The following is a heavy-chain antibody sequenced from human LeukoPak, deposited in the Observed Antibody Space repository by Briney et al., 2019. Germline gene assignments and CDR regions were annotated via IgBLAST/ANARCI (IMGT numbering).Heavy chain of an antibody. J-gene: IGHJ6*02. V-gene: IGHV3-48*03. Sequence: GGSLRLSCAASGFTFSSYEMNWIRQAPGKGLEWVSYISSSGSTIYYADSVKGRFTISRDNAKNSLYLQMNSLRAEDTAVYYCARAGFIAEPGMDVWGQGTTVTVSS. D-gene: IGHD6-13*01. CDR1: GFTFSSYE. CDR3: ARAGFIAEPGMDV. CDR2: ISSSGSTI.